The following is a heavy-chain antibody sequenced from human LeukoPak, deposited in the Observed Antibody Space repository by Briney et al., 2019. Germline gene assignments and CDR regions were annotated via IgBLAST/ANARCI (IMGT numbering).Heavy chain of an antibody. Sequence: GGSLRLSCAASGFTFSSYGMHWVRQAPGKGLEWVAVISNDGSNKYYAESVKGRFTISRDNSKNTLYLQMNSLRAEDTAVYYCAKAPYSSSWYRFDPWGQGTLVTVSS. D-gene: IGHD6-13*01. CDR3: AKAPYSSSWYRFDP. CDR2: ISNDGSNK. V-gene: IGHV3-30*18. J-gene: IGHJ5*02. CDR1: GFTFSSYG.